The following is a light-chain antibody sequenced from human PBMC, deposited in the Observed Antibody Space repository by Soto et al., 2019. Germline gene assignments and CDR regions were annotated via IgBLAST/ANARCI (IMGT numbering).Light chain of an antibody. V-gene: IGLV2-8*01. Sequence: QSALTQPPSASGSPGQSVTISCTGTSSDVGGYNYVSWYQHHPGKAPQLMIYEVSRRPSGVPDRFSGSKSGSTASLTVSGLQAEDEVDYYCSSYAGSNSWVFGGGTKLTVL. CDR3: SSYAGSNSWV. J-gene: IGLJ3*02. CDR2: EVS. CDR1: SSDVGGYNY.